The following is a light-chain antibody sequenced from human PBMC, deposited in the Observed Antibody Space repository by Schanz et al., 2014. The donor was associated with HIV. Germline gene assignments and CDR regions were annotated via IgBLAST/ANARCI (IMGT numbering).Light chain of an antibody. V-gene: IGKV3-20*01. Sequence: EIVLTQSPGTLSLSPGGGATLSCRASQNVSVNYLAWYQQKPGQAPRLLIYGASSRATGIPDRFSGSGSGTDFTVTISTLEPEDFAVYYCQQSGDSGGTFGGGTKVDMK. CDR1: QNVSVNY. CDR3: QQSGDSGGT. CDR2: GAS. J-gene: IGKJ4*01.